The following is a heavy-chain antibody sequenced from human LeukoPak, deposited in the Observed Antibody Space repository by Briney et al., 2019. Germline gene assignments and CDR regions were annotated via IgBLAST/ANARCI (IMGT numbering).Heavy chain of an antibody. D-gene: IGHD5-18*01. CDR3: ARETWIQLFRSKQRQHIDY. Sequence: ASVKVSCKASGYTFTSYDINWVRQATGQGLEWMGWMNPNSGNTGYAQKFQGRVTMARDTPISTAYMELSRLRSDDTAVYYCARETWIQLFRSKQRQHIDYWGQGTLVTVSS. CDR1: GYTFTSYD. J-gene: IGHJ4*02. V-gene: IGHV1-8*01. CDR2: MNPNSGNT.